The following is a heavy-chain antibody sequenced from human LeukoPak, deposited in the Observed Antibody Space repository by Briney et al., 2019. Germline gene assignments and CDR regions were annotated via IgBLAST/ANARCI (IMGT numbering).Heavy chain of an antibody. J-gene: IGHJ4*02. Sequence: ASVKISCKASGYTFSNYDINWVRQATGQGLEWIGWMSPNSGNTGYVKKFQGRVTMTRDTSIGTAYMELSSLTSEDTAIYYCARDRVGVGGNGWENWGQGTLVTVSS. D-gene: IGHD6-19*01. CDR1: GYTFSNYD. CDR3: ARDRVGVGGNGWEN. CDR2: MSPNSGNT. V-gene: IGHV1-8*01.